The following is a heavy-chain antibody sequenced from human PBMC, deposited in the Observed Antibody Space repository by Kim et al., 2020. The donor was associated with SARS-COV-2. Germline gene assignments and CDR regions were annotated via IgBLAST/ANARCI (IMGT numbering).Heavy chain of an antibody. J-gene: IGHJ6*02. CDR1: GFTFSSYA. Sequence: GGSLRLSCAASGFTFSSYAMHWVRQAPGKGLEWVAVISYDGSNKYYADSVKGRFTISRDNSKNTLYLQMNSLRAEDTAVYYCARVTTVTTGSDYYYYGMDVWGQGTTVTVSS. CDR2: ISYDGSNK. CDR3: ARVTTVTTGSDYYYYGMDV. D-gene: IGHD4-17*01. V-gene: IGHV3-30-3*01.